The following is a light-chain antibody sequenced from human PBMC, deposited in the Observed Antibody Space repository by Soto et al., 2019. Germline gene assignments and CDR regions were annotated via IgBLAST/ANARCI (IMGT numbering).Light chain of an antibody. V-gene: IGLV7-46*01. Sequence: QAVVTQEPSLTVSPGGTVTLTCGSSTGAVTSGHYPYWFQQKPGQAPRTLIYDTSNKHSWTPALFSGSLLGGKAALPLSGAQPEDEAEYYCLLSYSGARPVVFGGGTKLTVL. CDR3: LLSYSGARPVV. J-gene: IGLJ2*01. CDR1: TGAVTSGHY. CDR2: DTS.